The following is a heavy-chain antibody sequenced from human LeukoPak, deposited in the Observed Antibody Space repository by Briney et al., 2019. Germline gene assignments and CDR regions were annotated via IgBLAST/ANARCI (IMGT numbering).Heavy chain of an antibody. V-gene: IGHV4-39*01. CDR3: ARQRTAMVFYFDY. D-gene: IGHD5-18*01. Sequence: PSETLSLTCTVSGGSISSSSYYWGWIRQPPGKGLEWIGSIYYSGSTYYNPSLKSRVTISVDTSKNQFSLKLSSVTAADTAVYYCARQRTAMVFYFDYWGQGTLVTVSS. CDR1: GGSISSSSYY. CDR2: IYYSGST. J-gene: IGHJ4*02.